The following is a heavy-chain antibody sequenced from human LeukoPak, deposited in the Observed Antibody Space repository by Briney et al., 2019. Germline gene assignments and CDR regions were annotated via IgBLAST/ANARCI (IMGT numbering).Heavy chain of an antibody. Sequence: GGSLRLSCAASGFTFSSYAMHWVRQAPGKGLEWVAVISYDGSNKYYADSVKGRFTISRDNSKNTLYLQMNSLRAEDTAVYYCARTGCSSTSCYVGFDYWAREPWSPSPQ. V-gene: IGHV3-30*04. CDR1: GFTFSSYA. CDR2: ISYDGSNK. CDR3: ARTGCSSTSCYVGFDY. J-gene: IGHJ4*02. D-gene: IGHD2-2*01.